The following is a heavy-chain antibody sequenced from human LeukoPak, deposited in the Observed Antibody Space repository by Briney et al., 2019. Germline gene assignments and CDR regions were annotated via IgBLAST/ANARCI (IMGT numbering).Heavy chain of an antibody. V-gene: IGHV1-8*01. CDR1: GYTFTRYD. CDR3: ARNDYGGHDAFDI. Sequence: ASVKVSCKASGYTFTRYDINWVRQAAGQGLEWVGWMNPNSGNTGYAQKFQGRVTMTRSTSINTAYMELSSLRSEDTAAYYCARNDYGGHDAFDIWGQGTVVIVSS. D-gene: IGHD4-17*01. CDR2: MNPNSGNT. J-gene: IGHJ3*02.